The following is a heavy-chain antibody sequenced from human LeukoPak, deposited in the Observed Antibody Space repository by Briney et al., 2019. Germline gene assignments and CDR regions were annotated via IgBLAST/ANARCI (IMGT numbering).Heavy chain of an antibody. CDR1: GGSISSYY. CDR2: IYYSGST. D-gene: IGHD3-16*01. J-gene: IGHJ5*02. V-gene: IGHV4-59*08. Sequence: SETLSLTCTVSGGSISSYYWNWIRQPPGKGLEWIGYIYYSGSTNYNPSLKSRVTISLDTSKNQFSLDLTSVTAADTAVYYCARFTPQGYGWGGYNRFDPWGQGTLVTVSS. CDR3: ARFTPQGYGWGGYNRFDP.